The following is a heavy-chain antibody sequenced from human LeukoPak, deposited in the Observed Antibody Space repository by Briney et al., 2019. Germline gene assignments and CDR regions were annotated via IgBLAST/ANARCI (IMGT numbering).Heavy chain of an antibody. J-gene: IGHJ4*02. Sequence: SVKVPCKASGGTFSGYAISWGRQAPGQGLEWMGGIIPIFGTANYAQKFQGRVTITADESTSTAYMELSSLRSEDTAVYYCARDRIAVAGNSDFDYWGQGTLVTVSS. D-gene: IGHD6-19*01. V-gene: IGHV1-69*01. CDR1: GGTFSGYA. CDR2: IIPIFGTA. CDR3: ARDRIAVAGNSDFDY.